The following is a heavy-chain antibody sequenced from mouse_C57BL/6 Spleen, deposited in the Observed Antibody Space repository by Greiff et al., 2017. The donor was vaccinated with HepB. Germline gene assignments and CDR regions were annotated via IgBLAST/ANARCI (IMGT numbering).Heavy chain of an antibody. CDR2: ISDGGSYT. CDR3: ARGRYFDV. Sequence: DVQLVESGGGLVKPGGSLKLSCAASGFTFSSYAMSWVRQTPEKRLEWVATISDGGSYTYYPDNVKGRFTISRDNAKNNLYLQMSHLKSEDTAMYYCARGRYFDVWGTGTTVTVSS. J-gene: IGHJ1*03. CDR1: GFTFSSYA. V-gene: IGHV5-4*01.